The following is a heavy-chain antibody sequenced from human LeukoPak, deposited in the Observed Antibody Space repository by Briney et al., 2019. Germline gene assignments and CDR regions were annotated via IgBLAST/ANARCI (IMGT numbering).Heavy chain of an antibody. CDR3: ARLVTRGYYDSSGRRIDAFDI. V-gene: IGHV1-18*01. J-gene: IGHJ3*02. CDR1: GYTFTNYG. Sequence: ASVKVSCKASGYTFTNYGISWVRQAPGQGLEWMGWISAYSGNTNYAQKLQGRVTMTTDTSTSTAYMELRSLRSDDTAVYYCARLVTRGYYDSSGRRIDAFDIWGQGTMVTVSS. D-gene: IGHD3-22*01. CDR2: ISAYSGNT.